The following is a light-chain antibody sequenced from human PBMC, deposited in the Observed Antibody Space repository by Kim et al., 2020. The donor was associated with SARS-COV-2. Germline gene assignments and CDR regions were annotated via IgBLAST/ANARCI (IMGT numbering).Light chain of an antibody. J-gene: IGLJ2*01. CDR3: QSYDSSNPVV. V-gene: IGLV6-57*03. CDR2: EDN. Sequence: KTETISDPRSSASIASNYVQWYQLRPGSAPTTVIYEDNQRPSGVPDRFSGSIDSSSNSASLTISGLKTEDEADYYCQSYDSSNPVVFGGGTQLTVL. CDR1: SASIASNY.